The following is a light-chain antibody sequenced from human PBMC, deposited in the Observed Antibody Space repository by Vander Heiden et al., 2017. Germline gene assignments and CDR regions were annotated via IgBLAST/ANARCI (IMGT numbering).Light chain of an antibody. V-gene: IGLV3-21*02. CDR1: NIATYS. CDR3: QVWDRTSDNVV. CDR2: EDS. Sequence: SYVLTQPPSASVAPGQTASISRGGKNIATYSVHWYQQKPGQAPVSVVYEDSDRPSGIPARFSGSNSGNTATLTISRVEVGDEADYSCQVWDRTSDNVVFGGGTKLTVL. J-gene: IGLJ2*01.